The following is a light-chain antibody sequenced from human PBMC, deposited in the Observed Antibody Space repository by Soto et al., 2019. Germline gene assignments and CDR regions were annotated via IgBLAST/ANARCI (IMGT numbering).Light chain of an antibody. CDR3: QQYHNWVT. Sequence: EIAMTQSPGTLSVSPGERATLSCGASQSVSSNLVWYQQKPGQAPRLLIYGASTRATGIPARFSGSGSGTDFTLTISSLQSEDFAVYYCQQYHNWVTFGGGTKVDIK. V-gene: IGKV3D-15*01. CDR1: QSVSSN. J-gene: IGKJ4*01. CDR2: GAS.